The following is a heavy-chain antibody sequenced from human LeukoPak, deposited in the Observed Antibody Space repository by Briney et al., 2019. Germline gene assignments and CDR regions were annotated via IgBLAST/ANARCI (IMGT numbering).Heavy chain of an antibody. D-gene: IGHD6-19*01. V-gene: IGHV4-4*07. CDR2: IYTSGST. J-gene: IGHJ4*02. CDR1: GGSISSYY. CDR3: ARDSSGWSRNYGFDY. Sequence: SEALSLTCTVSGGSISSYYWSWIRQPAGKGLEWIGRIYTSGSTNYNPSLKSRVTMSVDTSKNQFSLKLSSVTAADTAVYYCARDSSGWSRNYGFDYWGQGTLVTVSS.